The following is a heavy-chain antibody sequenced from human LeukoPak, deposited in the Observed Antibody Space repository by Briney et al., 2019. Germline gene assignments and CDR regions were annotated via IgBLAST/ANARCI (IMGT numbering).Heavy chain of an antibody. CDR3: AKDRRATVTSRARPDAFDI. V-gene: IGHV3-23*01. Sequence: GASLRLSCAASGFTFSSYAMSWVRQAPGKGLEWVSAISGSGGSTYYADSVKGRFTISRDNSKNTLYLQMNSLRAEDTAVYYCAKDRRATVTSRARPDAFDIWGQGTMVTVSS. CDR2: ISGSGGST. J-gene: IGHJ3*02. D-gene: IGHD4-17*01. CDR1: GFTFSSYA.